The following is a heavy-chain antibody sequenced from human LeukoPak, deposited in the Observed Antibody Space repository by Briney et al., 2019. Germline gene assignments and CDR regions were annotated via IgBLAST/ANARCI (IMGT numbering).Heavy chain of an antibody. J-gene: IGHJ5*02. Sequence: ASVKVSCKASGYTFTGYYMHWVRQAPGQGLEWMGWINPNSGGTNYAQKFQGRVTMTRDTSTSTAYMELSRLRSDDTAVYYCARDVDYYGSGSPNWFDPWGQGTLVTVSS. D-gene: IGHD3-10*01. CDR1: GYTFTGYY. V-gene: IGHV1-2*02. CDR2: INPNSGGT. CDR3: ARDVDYYGSGSPNWFDP.